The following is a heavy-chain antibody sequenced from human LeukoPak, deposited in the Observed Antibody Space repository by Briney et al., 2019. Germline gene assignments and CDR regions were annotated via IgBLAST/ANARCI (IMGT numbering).Heavy chain of an antibody. CDR3: ARYGTHSSSYGYYYYGMDV. J-gene: IGHJ6*02. V-gene: IGHV4-61*01. CDR1: GGSVSSGSYY. Sequence: SETLSLTCTVSGGSVSSGSYYWSWIRQPPGKGLEWIGYIYYSGSTNYNPSLKSRVTISVDTSKNQFSLKLSSVTAADTAVYYCARYGTHSSSYGYYYYGMDVWGQGTTVTVSS. CDR2: IYYSGST. D-gene: IGHD6-6*01.